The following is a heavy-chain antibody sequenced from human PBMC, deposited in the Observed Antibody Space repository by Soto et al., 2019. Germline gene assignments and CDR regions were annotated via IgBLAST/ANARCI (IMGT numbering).Heavy chain of an antibody. CDR3: AKDSDFYDSSLYFDF. V-gene: IGHV3-23*01. CDR1: GFTFSYA. Sequence: GGSLRLSCTGSGFTFSYAMSWVRRAPGKGLEWVSAVSGSGGSTYYADSVKGRFTISRDNSKNTLFLQMNSLSAEDTAVYYCAKDSDFYDSSLYFDFWGQGTLVTVSS. CDR2: VSGSGGST. J-gene: IGHJ4*02. D-gene: IGHD3-22*01.